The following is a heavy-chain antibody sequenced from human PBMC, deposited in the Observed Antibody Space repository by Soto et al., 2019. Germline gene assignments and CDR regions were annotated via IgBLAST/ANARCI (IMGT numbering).Heavy chain of an antibody. CDR3: AKDGCSGGSCSRYYYGMDV. J-gene: IGHJ6*02. V-gene: IGHV3-9*01. D-gene: IGHD2-15*01. Sequence: LRLSCAASGFTFDDYAMHWVRQAPGKGLEWVSGISWNSGSIGYADSVKGRFTISRDNAKNSLYLQMNSLRAEDTALYYCAKDGCSGGSCSRYYYGMDVWGQGTTVTVSS. CDR1: GFTFDDYA. CDR2: ISWNSGSI.